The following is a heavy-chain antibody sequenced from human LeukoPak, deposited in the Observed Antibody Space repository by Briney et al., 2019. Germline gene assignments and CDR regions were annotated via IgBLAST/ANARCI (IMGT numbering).Heavy chain of an antibody. D-gene: IGHD6-13*01. CDR1: GYSFTSYW. CDR3: ATTEIAAASHAFDI. J-gene: IGHJ3*02. CDR2: IYPGDSDT. V-gene: IGHV5-51*01. Sequence: GESLKIFCKGSGYSFTSYWIGWVRQMPGKGLEWMGIIYPGDSDTRYSPSFQGQVTISADKSISTAYLQWSSLKAPDTAMYYCATTEIAAASHAFDIWGQGTMVTVSS.